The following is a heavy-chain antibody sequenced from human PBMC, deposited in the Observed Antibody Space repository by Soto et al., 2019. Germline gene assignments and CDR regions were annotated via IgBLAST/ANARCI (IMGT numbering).Heavy chain of an antibody. Sequence: SETLSLTCAVYGGSFSGYYWSWIRQPPGKGLEWIGEINHSGSTNYNPSLKSRVTISVDTSKNQFSLKLSSVTAADTAVYYCARLRGYGAGYYYYYGMDVWGQGTTVTVSS. CDR1: GGSFSGYY. CDR3: ARLRGYGAGYYYYYGMDV. D-gene: IGHD5-18*01. J-gene: IGHJ6*02. V-gene: IGHV4-34*01. CDR2: INHSGST.